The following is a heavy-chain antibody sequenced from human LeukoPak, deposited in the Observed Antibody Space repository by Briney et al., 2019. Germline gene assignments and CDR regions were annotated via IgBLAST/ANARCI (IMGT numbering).Heavy chain of an antibody. Sequence: SETLSLTCTVSGGSISSHYWSWIRQPRGKGLEWIGYFYYSASTNYNPSLKSRVTISVDTSKNQFSLKLISVTAADTAVYYCAREGGGSIFDSWGQGTLVTVSS. CDR2: FYYSAST. D-gene: IGHD3-10*01. V-gene: IGHV4-59*11. CDR1: GGSISSHY. J-gene: IGHJ4*02. CDR3: AREGGGSIFDS.